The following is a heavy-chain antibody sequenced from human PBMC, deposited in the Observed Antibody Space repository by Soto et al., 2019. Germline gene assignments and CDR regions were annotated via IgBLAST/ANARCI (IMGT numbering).Heavy chain of an antibody. CDR2: IYTSGST. V-gene: IGHV4-4*07. Sequence: PXATLCLPCTVSGGSISSYYLSGIGQPAGKGLEWIGRIYTSGSTNYNPSLKSRVTMSVDTSKNQFSLKLSSVTAADTAVYYCAPIRGLDPYYGMDVWGQRTTVTVSS. CDR1: GGSISSYY. CDR3: APIRGLDPYYGMDV. J-gene: IGHJ6*02. D-gene: IGHD3-3*02.